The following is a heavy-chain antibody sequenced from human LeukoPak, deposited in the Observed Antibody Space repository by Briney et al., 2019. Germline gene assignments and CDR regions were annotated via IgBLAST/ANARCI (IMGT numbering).Heavy chain of an antibody. CDR3: ARVHWAYSSGWYGGNYFDY. V-gene: IGHV1-69*13. CDR2: IIPIFGTA. D-gene: IGHD6-19*01. J-gene: IGHJ4*02. Sequence: GASVKVSCKASGGTLSSYAISWVRQAPGQGLEWMGGIIPIFGTANYAQKFQGRVTITADESTSTAYMELSSLRSEDTAVYYCARVHWAYSSGWYGGNYFDYWGQGTLVTVSS. CDR1: GGTLSSYA.